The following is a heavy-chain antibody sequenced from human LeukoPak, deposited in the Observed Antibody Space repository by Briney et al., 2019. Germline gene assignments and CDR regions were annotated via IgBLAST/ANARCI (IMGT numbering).Heavy chain of an antibody. Sequence: GGSLRLSCAASGFTINSYAMSWVRQAPGKGLEWVSAVSGTADNTYYAESVNGRFTISRDNSKNTLYLQMNSLRAEDAGVYYCAKATYYYDSHGYNSVFDYWGQGALVTLSA. D-gene: IGHD3-22*01. CDR3: AKATYYYDSHGYNSVFDY. CDR1: GFTINSYA. V-gene: IGHV3-23*01. J-gene: IGHJ4*02. CDR2: VSGTADNT.